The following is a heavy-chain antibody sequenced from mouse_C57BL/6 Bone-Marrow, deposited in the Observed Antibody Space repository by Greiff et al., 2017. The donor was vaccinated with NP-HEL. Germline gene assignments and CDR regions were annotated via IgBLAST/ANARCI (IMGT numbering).Heavy chain of an antibody. D-gene: IGHD1-1*01. J-gene: IGHJ1*03. Sequence: VQLVESGPELVKPGASVKISCKASGYAFSSSWMNWVKQRPGKGLEWIGRIYPGDGDTNYNGKFKGKATLTADKSSSTAYMQLSSLTSEDSAVYFCAKNYYGSSYWYVDVWGTGTTVTVSS. CDR3: AKNYYGSSYWYVDV. CDR2: IYPGDGDT. CDR1: GYAFSSSW. V-gene: IGHV1-82*01.